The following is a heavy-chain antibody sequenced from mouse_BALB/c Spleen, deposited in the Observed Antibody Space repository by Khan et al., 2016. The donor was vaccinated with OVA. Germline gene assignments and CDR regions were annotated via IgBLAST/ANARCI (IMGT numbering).Heavy chain of an antibody. CDR1: GYAFTDYL. CDR3: TRSGYCFGAY. J-gene: IGHJ3*01. D-gene: IGHD3-2*02. V-gene: IGHV1-54*03. Sequence: QVRLQQSGAEMVRPGTSVKVSCKASGYAFTDYLIEWLKQRPGQGLEWIGMINPGSGDIIYNEKFKDKATLTTDKSSSTAYMRLTSLTSADSAVYFCTRSGYCFGAYWGPGTLVTVSA. CDR2: INPGSGDI.